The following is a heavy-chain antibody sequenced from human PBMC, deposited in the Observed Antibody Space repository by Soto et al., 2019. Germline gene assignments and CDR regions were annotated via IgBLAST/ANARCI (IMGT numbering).Heavy chain of an antibody. D-gene: IGHD3-16*02. CDR2: ISGSGGST. CDR1: GFTFSSYA. V-gene: IGHV3-23*01. CDR3: AKGGDYVWGSYRYALYFDY. Sequence: GGSLRLSCAASGFTFSSYAMSWVRQAPGKGLEWVSAISGSGGSTYYADSVKGRFTISRDNSKNTLYLQMNSLRAEDTAVYYCAKGGDYVWGSYRYALYFDYWGQGTLVTVSS. J-gene: IGHJ4*02.